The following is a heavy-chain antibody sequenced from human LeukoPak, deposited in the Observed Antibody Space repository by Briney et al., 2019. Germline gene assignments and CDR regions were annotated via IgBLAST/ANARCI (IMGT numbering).Heavy chain of an antibody. CDR3: ARLRGGDGYNTYFFDY. CDR2: IYPGDSDT. Sequence: GESLKISCKGSGYSFTTYWIAWVRQMPGKGLEWMGIIYPGDSDTTYSPSFQGQVTISADRSISTAYLQWSSLKASDTAMYYCARLRGGDGYNTYFFDYWGQGTLVTVSS. CDR1: GYSFTTYW. J-gene: IGHJ4*02. D-gene: IGHD5-24*01. V-gene: IGHV5-51*01.